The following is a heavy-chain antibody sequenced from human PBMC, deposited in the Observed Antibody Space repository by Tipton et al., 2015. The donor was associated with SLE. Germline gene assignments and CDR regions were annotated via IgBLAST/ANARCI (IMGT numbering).Heavy chain of an antibody. CDR2: ISHSGST. CDR3: AKYYYEVSGYQSVDY. Sequence: TLSLTCTVSGGSITSLYWSWIRQPPGKGLEWMGYISHSGSTNYNPALKSRVTISVDTSKNQFSLKLSSVTAADTAVYYCAKYYYEVSGYQSVDYWGQGALVTVSS. D-gene: IGHD3-22*01. V-gene: IGHV4-59*11. CDR1: GGSITSLY. J-gene: IGHJ4*02.